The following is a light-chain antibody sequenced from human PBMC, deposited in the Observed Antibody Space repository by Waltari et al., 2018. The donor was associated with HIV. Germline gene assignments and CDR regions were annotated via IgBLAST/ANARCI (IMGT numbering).Light chain of an antibody. V-gene: IGLV1-44*01. Sequence: QSVLTQPPSASGTPGQRVTLSCSGSSSNLGSNIVNWYQQLPGTAPKLLIYSNNQRPSGVPDRFSGSKSGTSASLAISGLQSEDEADYYCAAWDDSLNGRVFGGGTKLTVL. J-gene: IGLJ3*02. CDR3: AAWDDSLNGRV. CDR2: SNN. CDR1: SSNLGSNI.